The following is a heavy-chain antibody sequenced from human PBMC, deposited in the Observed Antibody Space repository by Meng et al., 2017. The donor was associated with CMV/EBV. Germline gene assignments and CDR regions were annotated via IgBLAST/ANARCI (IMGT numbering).Heavy chain of an antibody. CDR2: INWSGSGA. D-gene: IGHD2-2*02. J-gene: IGHJ3*01. CDR3: VRGDIPAAVLGSFDL. CDR1: GFSFNDHA. Sequence: GGSLRLSCVGSGFSFNDHAMIWVRQPPGKGLEWVSGINWSGSGAGYADSVKGRFTISRNNARNSLSLEMNNLRVEDTALYYCVRGDIPAAVLGSFDLWGQGTMVTVSS. V-gene: IGHV3-20*04.